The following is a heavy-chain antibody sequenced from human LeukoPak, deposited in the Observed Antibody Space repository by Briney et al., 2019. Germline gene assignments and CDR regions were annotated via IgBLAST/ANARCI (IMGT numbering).Heavy chain of an antibody. CDR1: GFTFSSYG. CDR3: ARDRMAAADWD. V-gene: IGHV3-48*04. CDR2: ISSSGSTI. J-gene: IGHJ4*02. D-gene: IGHD6-13*01. Sequence: GGSLRLSCAASGFTFSSYGMHWVRQAPGKGLEWVSYISSSGSTIYYADSVKGRFTISRDNAKNSLYLQMNSLRAEDTAVYYCARDRMAAADWDWGQGTLVTVSS.